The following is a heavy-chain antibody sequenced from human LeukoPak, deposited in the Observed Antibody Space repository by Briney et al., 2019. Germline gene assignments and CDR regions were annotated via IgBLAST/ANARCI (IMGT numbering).Heavy chain of an antibody. D-gene: IGHD6-19*01. CDR2: INPNSGNT. Sequence: ASVKVSCKASGYTFTGYYMHWVRQAPGQGLEWMGWINPNSGNTNYAQKLQGRVTMTTDTSTSTAYMELRSLRSDDTAVYYCARGPYSSGWELKYYFDHWGQGTLVTVSS. CDR3: ARGPYSSGWELKYYFDH. V-gene: IGHV1-18*04. CDR1: GYTFTGYY. J-gene: IGHJ4*02.